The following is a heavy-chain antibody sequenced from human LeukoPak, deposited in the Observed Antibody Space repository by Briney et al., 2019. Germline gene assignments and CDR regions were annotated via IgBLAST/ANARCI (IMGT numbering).Heavy chain of an antibody. J-gene: IGHJ4*02. D-gene: IGHD6-19*01. CDR3: AAGYSSGWSEN. CDR2: ISYDGSNK. V-gene: IGHV3-30*03. Sequence: GGSLRLSCAASGFTFSSYSMNWVRQAPGKGLEWVAVISYDGSNKYYADSVKGRFTITRDNAKNTLYLQMNSLRAEDTAVYYCAAGYSSGWSENWGQGTLVTVSS. CDR1: GFTFSSYS.